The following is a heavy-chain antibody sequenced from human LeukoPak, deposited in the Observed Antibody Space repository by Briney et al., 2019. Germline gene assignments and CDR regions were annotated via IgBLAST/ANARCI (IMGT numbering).Heavy chain of an antibody. V-gene: IGHV3-9*01. CDR3: GMVNY. CDR1: GFTFDDYA. J-gene: IGHJ4*02. D-gene: IGHD2-21*01. Sequence: ALRLSCAASGFTFDDYAMHWVRQAPGKGLGWVSGISWNSGSIGYADSVKGRFTISSDNSKNSLYLQRNSRRAEDPALYYCGMVNYWGQGTLVTVSS. CDR2: ISWNSGSI.